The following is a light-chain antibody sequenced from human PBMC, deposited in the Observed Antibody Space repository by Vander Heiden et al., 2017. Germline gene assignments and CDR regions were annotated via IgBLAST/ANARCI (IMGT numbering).Light chain of an antibody. Sequence: DIQISQSPSSLPASVGDRVTITCRASQDIDDYLNWYQQKPGKAPHLLIYTTSNLRSGVPSRFSGSSYGTVFTLTINSHQPEDFAAYYSQQTDNNNQKTFGGGTNVEIK. CDR1: QDIDDY. V-gene: IGKV1-39*01. CDR2: TTS. J-gene: IGKJ4*01. CDR3: QQTDNNNQKT.